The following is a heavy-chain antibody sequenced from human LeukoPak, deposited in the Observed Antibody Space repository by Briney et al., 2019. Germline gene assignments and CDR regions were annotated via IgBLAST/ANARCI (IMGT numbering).Heavy chain of an antibody. CDR3: ARGVGASAGNDYYDSSGYYKYYFDY. J-gene: IGHJ4*02. CDR2: INHSGST. D-gene: IGHD3-22*01. Sequence: TSETLSLTCAVYGGSFSGYYWSWIRQPPGKGLEWIGEINHSGSTNYNPSLKSRVTISVDTSKNQFSLKLNSVTAADTAVYYCARGVGASAGNDYYDSSGYYKYYFDYWGQGTLVTVSS. V-gene: IGHV4-34*01. CDR1: GGSFSGYY.